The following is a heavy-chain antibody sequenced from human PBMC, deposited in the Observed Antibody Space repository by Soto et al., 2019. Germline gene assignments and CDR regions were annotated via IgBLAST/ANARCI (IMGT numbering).Heavy chain of an antibody. CDR2: IYPGDSDT. J-gene: IGHJ2*01. Sequence: GESLKISCKGSGYSFTSYWIGWVRQMPGKGLEWMGIIYPGDSDTRYSPSFQGQVTTSAEKSFSTAYLQWSSLKASDSARYYCARGNWGSDWYFDLWGRGTLVTVSS. D-gene: IGHD7-27*01. V-gene: IGHV5-51*01. CDR3: ARGNWGSDWYFDL. CDR1: GYSFTSYW.